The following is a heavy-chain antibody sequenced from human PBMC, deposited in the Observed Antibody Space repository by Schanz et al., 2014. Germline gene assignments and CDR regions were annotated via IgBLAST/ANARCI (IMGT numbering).Heavy chain of an antibody. CDR3: PREMGSALLRYFDL. CDR2: ISGSGGDT. D-gene: IGHD1-26*01. J-gene: IGHJ2*01. Sequence: VQLVESGGGLVQPGGSLRLSCAASGFTFSSYAMSWVRQAPGKGLEWVSAISGSGGDTYYADSVEGRFTISRDNSKNTLYLQMNNLRAEDTAVYYCPREMGSALLRYFDLWGRGTLVTVSS. CDR1: GFTFSSYA. V-gene: IGHV3-23*04.